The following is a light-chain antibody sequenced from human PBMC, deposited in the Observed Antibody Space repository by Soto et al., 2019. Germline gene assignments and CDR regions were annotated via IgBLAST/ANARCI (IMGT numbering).Light chain of an antibody. Sequence: EIVLTQSPGTLSLSPGEGVTLSCRASQSVSSSYLAWHQQKPGQAPRLLIYTTSSRATGIPDRFSGSGSVTDFTLTISRLEPEDFAVYYCQQYGSSPNTFGQGTKLEIK. V-gene: IGKV3-20*01. CDR1: QSVSSSY. CDR2: TTS. J-gene: IGKJ2*01. CDR3: QQYGSSPNT.